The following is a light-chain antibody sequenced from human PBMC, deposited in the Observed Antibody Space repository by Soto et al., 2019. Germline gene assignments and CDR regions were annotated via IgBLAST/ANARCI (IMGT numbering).Light chain of an antibody. V-gene: IGKV3-15*01. CDR1: QSVSID. CDR2: AAS. CDR3: QHYYAWLDVT. Sequence: EILLTQSPATLSVSPGERATLSCRASQSVSIDLAWYQQKPGQAPRLLISAASTRATGIPARFSGSGSGTEFTLTISSLQSEDFAVYYCQHYYAWLDVTFGQGTKVEI. J-gene: IGKJ1*01.